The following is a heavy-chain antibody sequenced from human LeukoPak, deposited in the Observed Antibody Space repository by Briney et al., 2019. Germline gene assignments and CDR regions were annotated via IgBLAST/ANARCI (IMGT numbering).Heavy chain of an antibody. CDR2: IIPILGIA. CDR3: ARARRYSSSSDYYYYMDV. J-gene: IGHJ6*03. D-gene: IGHD6-6*01. CDR1: GGTFSSYA. Sequence: ASVKVSCKASGGTFSSYAISWVRQAPGQGLEWMGRIIPILGIANYAQKFQGRVTITADKSTSTAYMELSSLRSEDTAVYYCARARRYSSSSDYYYYMDVWGKGTTVTVSS. V-gene: IGHV1-69*04.